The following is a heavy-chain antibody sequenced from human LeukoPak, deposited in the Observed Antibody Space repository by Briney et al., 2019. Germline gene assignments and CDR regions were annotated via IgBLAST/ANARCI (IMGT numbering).Heavy chain of an antibody. CDR3: ARALGSGAAAPLDY. CDR1: GFTFNNYD. V-gene: IGHV3-33*01. CDR2: IWYDGTSK. J-gene: IGHJ4*02. D-gene: IGHD6-13*01. Sequence: GKSLRLSCAASGFTFNNYDMHWVRQAPGKGLEWVAVIWYDGTSKYYADSVKGRFTISRDNAKNTLYVQMNSLRAEDTAVYYCARALGSGAAAPLDYWGQGTLVTVSS.